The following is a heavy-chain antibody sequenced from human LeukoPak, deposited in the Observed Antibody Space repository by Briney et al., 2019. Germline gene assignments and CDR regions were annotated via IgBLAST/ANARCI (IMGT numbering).Heavy chain of an antibody. V-gene: IGHV3-30*03. CDR2: VTYDGYYK. CDR3: ARDLSPVVRASPMGY. D-gene: IGHD3-10*01. CDR1: GFSFTSYG. Sequence: GGSLRLSCAASGFSFTSYGMHWVRQAPGKGLEWVALVTYDGYYKYYSDSVKGRFTISSDTSKNTLYLQMNSLRAEDTAVYYCARDLSPVVRASPMGYWGQGTLVTVSS. J-gene: IGHJ4*02.